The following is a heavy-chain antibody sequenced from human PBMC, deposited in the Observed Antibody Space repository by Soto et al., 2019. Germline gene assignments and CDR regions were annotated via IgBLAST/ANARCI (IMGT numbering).Heavy chain of an antibody. CDR3: SRDRGPSSGYYPYWFDP. D-gene: IGHD3-22*01. CDR1: GGTFSSYA. Sequence: QVQLVQSGAEVKKPGSSVKVSCKASGGTFSSYAITWVRQAPGQGLEWMGGIIPIFGTANYAEKFQGRVTITADESTSTAYMELSRLRSVDTAVYYCSRDRGPSSGYYPYWFDPWGQGTLGTVSS. J-gene: IGHJ5*02. CDR2: IIPIFGTA. V-gene: IGHV1-69*12.